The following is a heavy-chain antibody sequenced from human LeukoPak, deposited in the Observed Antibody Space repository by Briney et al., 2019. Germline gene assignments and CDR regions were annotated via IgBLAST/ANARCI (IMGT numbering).Heavy chain of an antibody. D-gene: IGHD5-12*01. CDR1: GGSIISYF. J-gene: IGHJ4*02. CDR3: ARGGVTTIAQYDY. V-gene: IGHV4-59*01. CDR2: IFDSGTTNYNPST. Sequence: SETLSLTCTVSGGSIISYFWSWIRQPPGKGPEWIGYIFDSGTTNYNPSTNYNPSLRSRVTVSLDTSKNHFSLKLSSVTAADTAVYFCARGGVTTIAQYDYWGQGILVTVSS.